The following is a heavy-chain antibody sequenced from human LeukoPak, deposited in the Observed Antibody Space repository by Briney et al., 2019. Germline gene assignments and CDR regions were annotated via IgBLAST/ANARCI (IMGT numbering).Heavy chain of an antibody. D-gene: IGHD1-26*01. CDR2: IKNDGRSP. Sequence: GGSLRLSCAASGFTFSSYWPHWVRQAPGKGLVWVSRIKNDGRSPSYADSVKGRFTISSDNAKNTVYLQIDSLGAEDTAVYYCARDPHGGSGSDPHDAFDIWGQGTMVTVSS. CDR3: ARDPHGGSGSDPHDAFDI. V-gene: IGHV3-74*01. J-gene: IGHJ3*02. CDR1: GFTFSSYW.